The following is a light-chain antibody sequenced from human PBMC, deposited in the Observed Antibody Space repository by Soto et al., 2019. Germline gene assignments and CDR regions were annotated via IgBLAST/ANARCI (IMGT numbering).Light chain of an antibody. Sequence: QSALTQPPSASGSPGQSVTISCTGTSSNVGAYNYVSWYQQHPGKAPKLMIYEVTKRRSGVPDRVSGSKSGSTASLTVSGLQAEDEADYYCSSWTGNNFVVFGGGTKLTVL. J-gene: IGLJ2*01. CDR2: EVT. V-gene: IGLV2-8*01. CDR1: SSNVGAYNY. CDR3: SSWTGNNFVV.